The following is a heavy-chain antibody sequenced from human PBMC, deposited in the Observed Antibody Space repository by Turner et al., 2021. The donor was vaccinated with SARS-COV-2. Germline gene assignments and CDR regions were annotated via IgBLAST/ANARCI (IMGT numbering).Heavy chain of an antibody. CDR2: IYYSGST. CDR1: GGSISSSPYY. J-gene: IGHJ5*02. D-gene: IGHD3-10*01. CDR3: ARRSEGYYGSGSHWFDP. Sequence: QLQLQESGPGLVKPSETLSLTCTVSGGSISSSPYYWGWIRQPPGKGLEWIGSIYYSGSTYYNPSRKSRVTISVDTSKNQFSLKLSSVTAADTAVYYCARRSEGYYGSGSHWFDPWGQGTLVTVSS. V-gene: IGHV4-39*01.